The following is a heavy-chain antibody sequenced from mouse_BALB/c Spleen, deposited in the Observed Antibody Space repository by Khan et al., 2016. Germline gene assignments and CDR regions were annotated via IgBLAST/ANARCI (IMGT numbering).Heavy chain of an antibody. Sequence: QVQLKQSGPELVKPGASVKMSCKASGYTFTDYVISWVKQRTGQGLEWIGEIYPGSGSTYYNEKFKGKATLTADKSSNTAYMQLSSLTCEDSAVYFCAGLIFAYWGQGTLVTGSA. CDR2: IYPGSGST. CDR3: AGLIFAY. V-gene: IGHV1-77*01. CDR1: GYTFTDYV. J-gene: IGHJ3*01.